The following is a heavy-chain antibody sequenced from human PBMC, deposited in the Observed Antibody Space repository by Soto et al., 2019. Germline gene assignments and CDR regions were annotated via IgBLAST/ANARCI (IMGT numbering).Heavy chain of an antibody. D-gene: IGHD6-13*01. V-gene: IGHV3-21*01. CDR2: ISSSSSYI. CDR3: ARAPGIAAALSWFDP. J-gene: IGHJ5*02. Sequence: GGSLRLSCAASGFTFSSYSMNWVRQAPGKGLEWVSSISSSSSYIYYADSVKGRFTISKDNAKNSLYLQMNSLRAEDTAVHYCARAPGIAAALSWFDPWGQGTLVTVSS. CDR1: GFTFSSYS.